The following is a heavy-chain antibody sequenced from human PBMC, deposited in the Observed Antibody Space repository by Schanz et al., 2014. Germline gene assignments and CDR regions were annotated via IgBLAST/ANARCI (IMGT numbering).Heavy chain of an antibody. CDR2: ISGSGGST. D-gene: IGHD2-8*02. J-gene: IGHJ4*02. Sequence: EVQLLESGGGLVQPGGSLRLSCAASGFTFSSYAMSWVRQAPGKGLEWVSAISGSGGSTYYADSVKGRFTISRDNFKGALYLQMSSLRAEDTAVYYCAKSLESCPGGRCSRGYFDYWGQGTLVNVSS. CDR1: GFTFSSYA. CDR3: AKSLESCPGGRCSRGYFDY. V-gene: IGHV3-23*01.